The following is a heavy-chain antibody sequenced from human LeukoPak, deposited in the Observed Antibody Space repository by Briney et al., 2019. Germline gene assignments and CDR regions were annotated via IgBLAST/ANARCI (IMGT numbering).Heavy chain of an antibody. CDR1: GFTFSTYG. CDR2: IRYVGINK. D-gene: IGHD5-24*01. J-gene: IGHJ4*02. CDR3: ATQTAAIITRYFDY. Sequence: GGSLRLSCAASGFTFSTYGMHWVRQAPGKGLEWVSFIRYVGINKYYADSVKGRFTISRDNSKNTLYLQMNSLRAEDTAVYYCATQTAAIITRYFDYWGQGTLVTVSS. V-gene: IGHV3-30*02.